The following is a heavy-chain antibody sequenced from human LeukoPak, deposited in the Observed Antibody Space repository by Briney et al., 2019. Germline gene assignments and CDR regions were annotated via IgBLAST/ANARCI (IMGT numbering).Heavy chain of an antibody. V-gene: IGHV1-24*01. Sequence: ASVEVSCKVSGYTLTELSMHWVRQAPGKGLEWMGGFDPEDGETIYTQEFQGRVTMTEDTSTDTAYMELSSLRSEDTAVYYCAADTERFLGSDYWGQGTLVTVSS. CDR2: FDPEDGET. CDR3: AADTERFLGSDY. D-gene: IGHD3-3*01. CDR1: GYTLTELS. J-gene: IGHJ4*02.